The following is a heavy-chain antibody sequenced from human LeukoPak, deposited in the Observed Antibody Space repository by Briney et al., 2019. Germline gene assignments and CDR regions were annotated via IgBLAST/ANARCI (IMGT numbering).Heavy chain of an antibody. Sequence: ASVKASCNTSGYTFINHGISWVRQAPGRGLEWVGWISTYNGATQYPEKLQGRVTMTTDTSTNTVYMELRSQRSDATAIYYCARGGDYGDFYFQHWGQGTLVTVSS. J-gene: IGHJ1*01. CDR3: ARGGDYGDFYFQH. D-gene: IGHD4-17*01. V-gene: IGHV1-18*01. CDR2: ISTYNGAT. CDR1: GYTFINHG.